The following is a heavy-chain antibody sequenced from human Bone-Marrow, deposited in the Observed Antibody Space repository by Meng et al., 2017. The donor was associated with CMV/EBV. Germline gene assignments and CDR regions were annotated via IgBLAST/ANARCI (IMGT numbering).Heavy chain of an antibody. D-gene: IGHD3-10*01. CDR3: ARRGEKNWFDP. CDR1: GGSISSGDYY. V-gene: IGHV4-30-4*08. Sequence: SETLSLTCTVSGGSISSGDYYWSWIRQPPGKGLEWIGYIYYSGSTYYNPSLKSRVTISVDTSKNQFSLKLSSVTAADTAVYYCARRGEKNWFDPWGQGTTVTVSS. J-gene: IGHJ5*02. CDR2: IYYSGST.